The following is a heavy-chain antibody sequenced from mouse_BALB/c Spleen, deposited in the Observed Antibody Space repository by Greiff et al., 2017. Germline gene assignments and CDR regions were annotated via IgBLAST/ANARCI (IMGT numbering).Heavy chain of an antibody. J-gene: IGHJ3*01. CDR3: AREGSNSRGGFAY. CDR1: GFTFSDYY. Sequence: EVQGVESGGGLVKPGGSLKLSCAASGFTFSDYYMYWVRQTPEKRLEWVATISDGGSYTYYPDSVKGRFTISRDNAKNNLYLQMSSLKSEDTAMYYCAREGSNSRGGFAYWGQGTLVTVSA. CDR2: ISDGGSYT. V-gene: IGHV5-4*02. D-gene: IGHD2-5*01.